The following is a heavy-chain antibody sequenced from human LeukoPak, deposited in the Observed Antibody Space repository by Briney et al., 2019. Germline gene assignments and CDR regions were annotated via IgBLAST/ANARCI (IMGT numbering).Heavy chain of an antibody. CDR2: ISGDGGTI. CDR3: AKKLSCSGGSCYAYYYYGMDV. D-gene: IGHD2-15*01. CDR1: GFTFSTYA. J-gene: IGHJ6*02. V-gene: IGHV3-23*01. Sequence: GGSLRLSCAASGFTFSTYAMSWVRQAPGKGLEWVSAISGDGGTIYYADSVKGRFTISRDNSKNTLYLQMNSLRAEDTAVYYCAKKLSCSGGSCYAYYYYGMDVWGQGTTVTVSS.